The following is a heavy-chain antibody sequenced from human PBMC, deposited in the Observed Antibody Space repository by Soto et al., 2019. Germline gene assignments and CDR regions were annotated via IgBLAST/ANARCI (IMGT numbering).Heavy chain of an antibody. J-gene: IGHJ4*02. CDR1: GYTFTSYG. CDR2: ISAYNGNT. V-gene: IGHV1-18*01. D-gene: IGHD3-22*01. Sequence: ASVKVYCKTSGYTFTSYGISWVRQAPGQGLEWMGWISAYNGNTNYAQKLQGRVTMTTDTSTSTAYMELRSLRSDDTAVYYCARVPLTYYDSSGYYPPGPFDYWGQGTLVTVSS. CDR3: ARVPLTYYDSSGYYPPGPFDY.